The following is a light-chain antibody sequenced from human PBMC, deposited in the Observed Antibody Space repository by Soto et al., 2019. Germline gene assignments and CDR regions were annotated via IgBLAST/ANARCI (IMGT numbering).Light chain of an antibody. CDR1: SSDVGGYNY. Sequence: QSALTQPASVSGSPGQSITISCTGTSSDVGGYNYVSWYQQHPGKAPKLMIYDVSNQPSGVSNRFSGSKSGNTASLTISGLQAEDEADYYCSSYTSSSTPNWVFGGGTKLTVL. J-gene: IGLJ3*02. CDR2: DVS. CDR3: SSYTSSSTPNWV. V-gene: IGLV2-14*01.